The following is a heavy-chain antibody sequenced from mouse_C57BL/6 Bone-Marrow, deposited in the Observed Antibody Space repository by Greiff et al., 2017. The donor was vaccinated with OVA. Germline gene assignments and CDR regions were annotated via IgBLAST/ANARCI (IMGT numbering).Heavy chain of an antibody. D-gene: IGHD2-3*01. Sequence: EVQGVESGGGLVQPKGSLQLSCAASGFTFNTYAMHWVRLAPGKGLEWVARIRSKSSNYATYSADSVKDRFTISRDDSQSMLYLQMNNLKTEDTAMYYGVREKGWLLRPYWYFDVWGTGSTGTVSS. J-gene: IGHJ1*03. CDR1: GFTFNTYA. V-gene: IGHV10-3*01. CDR3: VREKGWLLRPYWYFDV. CDR2: IRSKSSNYAT.